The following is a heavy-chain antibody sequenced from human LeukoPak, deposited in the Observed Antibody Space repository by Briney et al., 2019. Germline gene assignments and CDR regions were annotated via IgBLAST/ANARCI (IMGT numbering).Heavy chain of an antibody. V-gene: IGHV3-23*01. D-gene: IGHD3-22*01. Sequence: PGGSLRLSCAASGFTFSSYAMSWVRQAPGKGLEWVSAISGSGGSTYYADSVKGRFTISRDNSKNTLYLQMNSLRAEDTAVYYCAKGQGDSSGYYYYYYYSMDVWGQGTTVTVSS. CDR2: ISGSGGST. J-gene: IGHJ6*02. CDR1: GFTFSSYA. CDR3: AKGQGDSSGYYYYYYYSMDV.